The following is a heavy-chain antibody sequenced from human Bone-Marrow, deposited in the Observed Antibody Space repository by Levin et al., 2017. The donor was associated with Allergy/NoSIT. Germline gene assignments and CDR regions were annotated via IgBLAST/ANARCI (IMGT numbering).Heavy chain of an antibody. V-gene: IGHV3-30-3*01. CDR1: GFTFSHFV. CDR2: ISDNGGNK. D-gene: IGHD3-3*01. J-gene: IGHJ4*02. CDR3: VRDFYEFWSSDRVEDC. Sequence: GGSLRLSCAASGFTFSHFVMHWVRQAPGKGLEWVALISDNGGNKYYADAVKGRFTIPRDNSKDTLHLQLNSLRVEDTAVYYCVRDFYEFWSSDRVEDCWGQGTLVTVSS.